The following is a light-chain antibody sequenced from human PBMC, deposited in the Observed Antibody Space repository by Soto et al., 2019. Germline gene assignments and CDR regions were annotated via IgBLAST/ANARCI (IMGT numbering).Light chain of an antibody. CDR1: QSLLHNNGYKY. J-gene: IGKJ2*01. CDR2: LGS. Sequence: DIVMPQSPLSLPVTPGEPASISCRSSQSLLHNNGYKYLSWYLQKPGQSPPVLIYLGSNRASGAADRVSGSGSGTALTLKISRVEAEDVGVYYCMQALQTSYTFGQGTKLEIK. V-gene: IGKV2-28*01. CDR3: MQALQTSYT.